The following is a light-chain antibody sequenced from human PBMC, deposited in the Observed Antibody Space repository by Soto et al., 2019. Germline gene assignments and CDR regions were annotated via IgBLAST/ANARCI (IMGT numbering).Light chain of an antibody. CDR2: GAS. CDR3: QQYYNWPPGT. J-gene: IGKJ2*02. V-gene: IGKV3-15*01. CDR1: QSVSSN. Sequence: EIVMTQSPATLSVSPGERATLSCRASQSVSSNLAWYQQKPGQAPRLLIYGASTRATGIPATFSGSGSGTEFTLTISSLQSEDFAAYYCQQYYNWPPGTFGQGTKLEIK.